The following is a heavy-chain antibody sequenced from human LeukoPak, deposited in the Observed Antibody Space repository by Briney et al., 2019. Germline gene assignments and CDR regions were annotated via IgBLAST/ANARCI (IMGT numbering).Heavy chain of an antibody. CDR1: GGSISSYY. J-gene: IGHJ4*02. V-gene: IGHV4-59*08. CDR3: AREGNWGSYDY. Sequence: IPSETLSLTCTVSGGSISSYYWSWIRQPPGKGLEWIGYIYYSGSTNYNPSLKSRVTISVDTSKNQFSLKLSSVTAADTAVYYCAREGNWGSYDYWGQGTLVTVSS. CDR2: IYYSGST. D-gene: IGHD7-27*01.